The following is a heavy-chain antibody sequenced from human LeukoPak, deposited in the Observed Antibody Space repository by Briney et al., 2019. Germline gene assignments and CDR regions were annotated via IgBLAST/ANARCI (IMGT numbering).Heavy chain of an antibody. V-gene: IGHV4-59*12. CDR2: IYYSGST. CDR1: GGSISSYY. CDR3: ARHMTTVTFNWFDP. D-gene: IGHD4-17*01. Sequence: PSETLSLTCTVSGGSISSYYWSWIRQPPGKGLEWIGYIYYSGSTNYNPSLKSRVTISVDTSKNQFSLKLGSVTAADTAVYYCARHMTTVTFNWFDPWGQGTLVTVSS. J-gene: IGHJ5*02.